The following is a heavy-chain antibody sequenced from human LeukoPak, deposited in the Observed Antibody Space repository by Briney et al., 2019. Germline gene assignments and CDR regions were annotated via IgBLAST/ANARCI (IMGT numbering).Heavy chain of an antibody. CDR2: ISYDGSNK. Sequence: PGGSLRLSCAASGFTFSSYGMHWVRQAPGKGLEWVAVISYDGSNKYYADSVKGRFTISRDNSKNTLYLQMNSLRAEDTAVYYCAKLHGDFDYCGQGTLVTVSS. CDR1: GFTFSSYG. V-gene: IGHV3-30*18. D-gene: IGHD4-17*01. CDR3: AKLHGDFDY. J-gene: IGHJ4*02.